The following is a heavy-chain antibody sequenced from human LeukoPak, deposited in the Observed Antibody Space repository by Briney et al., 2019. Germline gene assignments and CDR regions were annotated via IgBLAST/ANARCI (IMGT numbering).Heavy chain of an antibody. J-gene: IGHJ4*02. CDR3: ARGRLALYFGDDF. Sequence: PGGSLRLSCAASGFTFSSYWMSWVRQAPGKGLEWVANIKQDGSEKYYVDSVKGRFTISRDNAKNSLFLQMNSLRAEDTAVYYCARGRLALYFGDDFWGQGPLVTVSS. D-gene: IGHD3-10*01. V-gene: IGHV3-7*01. CDR1: GFTFSSYW. CDR2: IKQDGSEK.